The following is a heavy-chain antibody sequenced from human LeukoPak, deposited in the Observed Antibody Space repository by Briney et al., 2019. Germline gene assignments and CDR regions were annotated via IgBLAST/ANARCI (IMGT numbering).Heavy chain of an antibody. D-gene: IGHD6-19*01. V-gene: IGHV1-69*04. Sequence: GASVKVSCKASGGTFSSYAISWVRQAPGQGLEWMGRIIPILGIANYAQKFQGRVTVTADKSTSTAYMELSSLRSEDTAVYYCARERGQWLVSDYWGQGTLVTVSS. CDR3: ARERGQWLVSDY. CDR1: GGTFSSYA. CDR2: IIPILGIA. J-gene: IGHJ4*02.